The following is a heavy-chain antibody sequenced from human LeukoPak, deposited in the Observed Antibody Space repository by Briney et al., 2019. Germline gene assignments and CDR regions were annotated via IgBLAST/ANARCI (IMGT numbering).Heavy chain of an antibody. D-gene: IGHD4-17*01. CDR3: ARDRDYGDYRPVSFDY. Sequence: PGGSLRLSCVASGFTFRTYEMNWVRQAPGGGLEWVSFISGGSGTAYYADSVKGRFTISRDNAKSSLYLQMNSLRDEDTAVYYCARDRDYGDYRPVSFDYWGRGTLVTVSS. J-gene: IGHJ4*02. CDR1: GFTFRTYE. CDR2: ISGGSGTA. V-gene: IGHV3-48*03.